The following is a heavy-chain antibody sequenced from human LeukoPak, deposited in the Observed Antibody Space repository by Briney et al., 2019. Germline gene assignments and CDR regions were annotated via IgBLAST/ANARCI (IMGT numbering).Heavy chain of an antibody. CDR1: GGTFSSYA. D-gene: IGHD2-15*01. Sequence: ASVKVSCKASGGTFSSYAISWVRQAPGQGLEWMGGIIPIFGTANYAQKSQGRVTITADESTSTAYMELSSLRSEDTAVYYCARLVVVVAATDYWGQGTLVTVSS. V-gene: IGHV1-69*13. CDR2: IIPIFGTA. CDR3: ARLVVVVAATDY. J-gene: IGHJ4*02.